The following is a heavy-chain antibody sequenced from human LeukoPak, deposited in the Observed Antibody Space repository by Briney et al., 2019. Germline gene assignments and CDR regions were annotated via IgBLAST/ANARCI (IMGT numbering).Heavy chain of an antibody. CDR3: ARAVDYRNYFDY. V-gene: IGHV4-31*03. J-gene: IGHJ4*02. CDR1: GDSMTRGGYY. Sequence: SQTLSLTCTVSGDSMTRGGYYWSWVRQHPGKGLEWIGFIYHSGTTFYNPSLEGRAAISVDTSQNQFSLKLTSVTAADTAVYYCARAVDYRNYFDYWGQGTLVTVSS. CDR2: IYHSGTT. D-gene: IGHD4-11*01.